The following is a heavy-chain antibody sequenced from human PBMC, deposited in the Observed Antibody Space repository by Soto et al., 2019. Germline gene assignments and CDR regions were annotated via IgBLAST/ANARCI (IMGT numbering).Heavy chain of an antibody. CDR1: GGSISRSDYF. CDR3: VRHYISAWHFQH. J-gene: IGHJ1*01. V-gene: IGHV4-39*01. Sequence: SETLSLTCTVSGGSISRSDYFWGWIRQTPGKGMEWIGSIGNLHFSGNTYYSPSLKSRVTVSVDTSKNQLSLRLNSVTAADAAVYYCVRHYISAWHFQHWGQGTLVTVSS. CDR2: IGNLHFSGNT. D-gene: IGHD6-19*01.